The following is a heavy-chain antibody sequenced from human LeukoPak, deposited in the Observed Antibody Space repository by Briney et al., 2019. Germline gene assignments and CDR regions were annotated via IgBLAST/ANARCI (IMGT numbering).Heavy chain of an antibody. CDR2: ISSSSSYI. D-gene: IGHD6-19*01. CDR3: ARTSSGWYGDAFDI. CDR1: GFTFSSYS. V-gene: IGHV3-21*01. J-gene: IGHJ3*02. Sequence: KTGGSLRLSCAASGFTFSSYSMNWVRQAPGRGLVWVSSISSSSSYIYYADSVKGRFTISRDNAKNSLYLQMNSLRAEDTAVYYCARTSSGWYGDAFDIWGQGTMVTVSS.